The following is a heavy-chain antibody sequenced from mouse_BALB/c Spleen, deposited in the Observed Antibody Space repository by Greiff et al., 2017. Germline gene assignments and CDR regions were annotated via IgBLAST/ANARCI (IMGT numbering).Heavy chain of an antibody. CDR2: FYPGSGSI. CDR3: ARHEEGMVTTLYYYAMDY. V-gene: IGHV1-62-2*01. J-gene: IGHJ4*01. CDR1: GYTFTEYI. D-gene: IGHD2-10*02. Sequence: VQLQQSGAELVKPGASVKLSCKASGYTFTEYIIHWVKQRSGQGLEWIGWFYPGSGSIKYNEKFKDKATLTADKSSSTVYMELSRLTSEDSAVYLCARHEEGMVTTLYYYAMDYWGQGTTVTVSS.